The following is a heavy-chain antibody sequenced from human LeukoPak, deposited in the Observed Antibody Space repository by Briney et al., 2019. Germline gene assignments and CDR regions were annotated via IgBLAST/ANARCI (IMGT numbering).Heavy chain of an antibody. V-gene: IGHV1-2*02. CDR3: AADSSGWSDDSLDI. Sequence: ASVKVSCKASGYTFTDYYIHWVRQAPGLELQWMGWINPNGGGTNYEEEFRGRVTMTRDTSLSTAYMDLSSLTSDDTAVYYCAADSSGWSDDSLDIWGQGTMVTVSS. D-gene: IGHD6-19*01. CDR1: GYTFTDYY. J-gene: IGHJ3*02. CDR2: INPNGGGT.